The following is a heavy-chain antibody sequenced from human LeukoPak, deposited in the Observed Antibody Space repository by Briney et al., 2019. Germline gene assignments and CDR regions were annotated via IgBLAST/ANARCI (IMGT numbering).Heavy chain of an antibody. V-gene: IGHV3-23*01. Sequence: GGSLRLSCAASGFTFSSYAMSWVRQAPGKGLEWVSAISGSGGSTYYADSVKGRFTISRDNSKNTLYLQMNSLRAEDTAVYYCASSDDTYYYDSSGYLGLDYWGQGTLVTVSS. CDR1: GFTFSSYA. J-gene: IGHJ4*02. CDR3: ASSDDTYYYDSSGYLGLDY. CDR2: ISGSGGST. D-gene: IGHD3-22*01.